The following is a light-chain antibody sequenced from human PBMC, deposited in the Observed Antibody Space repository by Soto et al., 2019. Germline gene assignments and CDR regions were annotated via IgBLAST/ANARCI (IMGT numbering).Light chain of an antibody. CDR1: SSDVGGYNY. CDR2: NVG. V-gene: IGLV2-14*01. CDR3: SSYTSSTPPVV. Sequence: QSALTQPASVSGSPGQSIAISCTGTSSDVGGYNYVSWYQQHPGRAPKLMIYNVGNRPSGVSNRFSGSKSGNTASLTISGLQAEDEADYYCSSYTSSTPPVVFGGGTQLTVL. J-gene: IGLJ2*01.